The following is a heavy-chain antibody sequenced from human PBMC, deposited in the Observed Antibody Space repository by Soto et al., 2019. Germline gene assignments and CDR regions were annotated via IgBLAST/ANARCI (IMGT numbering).Heavy chain of an antibody. D-gene: IGHD3-3*01. CDR1: GFTFTIYA. Sequence: EVQLLESGGGLVQPGGSLKLSCAVSGFTFTIYAMCWVRQAPGKGLEWVSGINDDGDRTYYPDSVRGRFTISRDNSENTLYLQMNSLGAEDTGVYYCAREEWTDRRPYLYSGMDVWGQGTTVTVSS. CDR2: INDDGDRT. J-gene: IGHJ6*02. V-gene: IGHV3-23*01. CDR3: AREEWTDRRPYLYSGMDV.